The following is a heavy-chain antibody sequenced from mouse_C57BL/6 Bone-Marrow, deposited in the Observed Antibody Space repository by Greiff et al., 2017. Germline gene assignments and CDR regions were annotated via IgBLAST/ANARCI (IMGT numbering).Heavy chain of an antibody. CDR3: ARGGNYGGYYFDY. J-gene: IGHJ2*01. CDR1: GYTFTTYP. Sequence: QVQLQQSGAELVKPGASVKMSCTASGYTFTTYPIEWMKQNHGKSLEWIGNFHPYNNDTKYTETFKGQATLTVAQSSSTVYLGLSRLTSDDSACYYGARGGNYGGYYFDYWGQGTTLTVSS. V-gene: IGHV1-47*01. CDR2: FHPYNNDT. D-gene: IGHD2-1*01.